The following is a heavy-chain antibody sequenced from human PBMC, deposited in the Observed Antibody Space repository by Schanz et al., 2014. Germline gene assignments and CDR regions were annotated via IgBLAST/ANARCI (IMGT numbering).Heavy chain of an antibody. D-gene: IGHD6-13*01. V-gene: IGHV3-23*04. CDR3: ARGLIAAAGGAFDY. CDR2: ISGSGGST. J-gene: IGHJ4*02. CDR1: GFSVGNKY. Sequence: EVQLVESGGGLVQPGGSLRLSCAASGFSVGNKYMNWVRQAPGKGLEWVSAISGSGGSTYYADSVKGRFTMSRDNSKNTLYLQMNSLRAGDAAVYYCARGLIAAAGGAFDYWGQGTLVTVSS.